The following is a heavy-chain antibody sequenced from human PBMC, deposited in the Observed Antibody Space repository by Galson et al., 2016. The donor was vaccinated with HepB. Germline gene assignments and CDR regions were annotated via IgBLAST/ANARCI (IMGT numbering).Heavy chain of an antibody. J-gene: IGHJ4*02. CDR2: ISGTGGTP. CDR3: AKGDDFWSGYYGGL. D-gene: IGHD3-3*01. Sequence: SLRLSCAASGFTFSNYAMSWVRQAPGQGLEWVSGISGTGGTPYYEDSVKGRFTISRDNSKNTLYLRMNSLRAEDTAVYYCAKGDDFWSGYYGGLWGQGTLVTVSS. V-gene: IGHV3-23*01. CDR1: GFTFSNYA.